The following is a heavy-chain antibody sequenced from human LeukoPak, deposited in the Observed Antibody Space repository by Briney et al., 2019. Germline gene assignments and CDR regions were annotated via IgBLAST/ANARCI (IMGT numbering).Heavy chain of an antibody. J-gene: IGHJ4*02. V-gene: IGHV5-51*01. CDR1: GYNFSNNW. CDR3: ARRLGSAYSYCFDY. CDR2: IYPGDSDT. Sequence: GESLKVSCKGSGYNFSNNWIGWVRQMPGKGLEWMGIIYPGDSDTRYSPSFQGQVTISVVKSTSTAYLQWSSLKASDTAMYYCARRLGSAYSYCFDYWGQGTLVTVSS. D-gene: IGHD3-22*01.